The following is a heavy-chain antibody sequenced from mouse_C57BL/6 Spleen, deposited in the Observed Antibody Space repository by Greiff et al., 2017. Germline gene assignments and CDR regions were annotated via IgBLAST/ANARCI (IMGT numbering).Heavy chain of an antibody. Sequence: VQLQQSGAELVKPGASVKISCKASGYAFSSYWMNWVKQRPGKGLEWIGQIYPGAGDTNYNGKFKGKATLTADKSSSTAYMQLSSLTSEDSAVYFCARDYGSSYWFAYWGQGTLVTVSA. J-gene: IGHJ3*01. V-gene: IGHV1-80*01. CDR2: IYPGAGDT. CDR3: ARDYGSSYWFAY. CDR1: GYAFSSYW. D-gene: IGHD1-1*01.